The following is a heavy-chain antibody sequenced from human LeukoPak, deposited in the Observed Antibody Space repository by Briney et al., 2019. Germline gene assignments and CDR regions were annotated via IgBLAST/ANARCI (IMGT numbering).Heavy chain of an antibody. D-gene: IGHD1-26*01. CDR2: IYYSGST. CDR3: GRLDPTSGTYLYYFDY. Sequence: PSETLSLTCTVSGGSIGSSGYYWGWIRQPPGKGLEWIATIYYSGSTYYNPSLKSRVTMSVDTSKSQFSLKLSSVTAADTAVYYCGRLDPTSGTYLYYFDYWGQGTLVTVSS. J-gene: IGHJ4*02. V-gene: IGHV4-39*07. CDR1: GGSIGSSGYY.